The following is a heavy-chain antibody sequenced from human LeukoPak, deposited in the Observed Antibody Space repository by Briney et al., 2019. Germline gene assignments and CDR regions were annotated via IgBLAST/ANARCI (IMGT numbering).Heavy chain of an antibody. J-gene: IGHJ4*02. V-gene: IGHV3-30*02. CDR3: AAIAVAGLY. Sequence: GGSLRLSCAASGFTFSGYGMHWVRQAPGKGLEWVAYIRYDGGQEYYVDSVKGRFTISRDNSKNTMSLQMNSLTDEDTAVYYCAAIAVAGLYWGQGTLVTVSS. CDR2: IRYDGGQE. D-gene: IGHD6-13*01. CDR1: GFTFSGYG.